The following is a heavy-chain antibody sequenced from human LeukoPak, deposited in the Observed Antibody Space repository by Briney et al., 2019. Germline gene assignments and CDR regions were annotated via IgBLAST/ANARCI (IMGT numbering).Heavy chain of an antibody. J-gene: IGHJ4*02. CDR3: ARVSTNYFDY. V-gene: IGHV3-21*01. CDR2: MSGIGGFV. Sequence: GGSLRLSCAASGFTFSAYTMNWVRQAPGKGLEWVSSMSGIGGFVHYADSVKGRFTISRDNAKESLYLHINSLRAEDTAIYYCARVSTNYFDYWGEGALVTVSS. D-gene: IGHD5/OR15-5a*01. CDR1: GFTFSAYT.